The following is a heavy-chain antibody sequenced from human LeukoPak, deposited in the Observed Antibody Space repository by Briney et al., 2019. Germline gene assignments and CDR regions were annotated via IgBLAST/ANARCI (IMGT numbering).Heavy chain of an antibody. J-gene: IGHJ4*02. Sequence: PGGSLRLSCAASGVTVSSQYMNWVRRAPGKGLEGGSVIYGVDGTSYADSVKGRFTISRDSSRNPVYLQMNGLRAGDTAVYYCASDLVYWGQGTLVTVSS. CDR1: GVTVSSQY. V-gene: IGHV3-53*01. D-gene: IGHD2-8*02. CDR2: IYGVDGT. CDR3: ASDLVY.